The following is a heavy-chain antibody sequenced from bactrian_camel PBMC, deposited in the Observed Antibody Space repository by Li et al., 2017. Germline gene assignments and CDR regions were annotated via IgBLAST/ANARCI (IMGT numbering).Heavy chain of an antibody. D-gene: IGHD2*01. CDR2: TYTVDGRT. Sequence: HVQLVESGGGSVQAGGSLTISCTTSGLRGCMYWFRKPPENEREGVSSTYTVDGRTTYADSVKGRFTISQDNSKNTVYLEMSSLKPEDTAVYYCAGNRRGFHGAKRWRPRFPDCAEVNFGYWGEGTQVTVS. J-gene: IGHJ6*01. CDR1: GLRGC. CDR3: AGNRRGFHGAKRWRPRFPDCAEVNFGY. V-gene: IGHV3S1*01.